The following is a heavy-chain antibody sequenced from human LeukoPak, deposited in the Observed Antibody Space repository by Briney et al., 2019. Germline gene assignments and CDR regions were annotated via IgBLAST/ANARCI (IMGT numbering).Heavy chain of an antibody. CDR3: ARLVRLSWGGFFDH. J-gene: IGHJ4*02. CDR1: GGSITNNTFS. CDR2: IYYSGNT. Sequence: KPSETLSLTCTVSGGSITNNTFSWGWIRQPPGKGLEWIGNIYYSGNTYYNPSLKSRVTVSVYTSKSQFSLKLSSVTAADTAVYYCARLVRLSWGGFFDHWGQGTLVTVSS. D-gene: IGHD3-16*01. V-gene: IGHV4-39*01.